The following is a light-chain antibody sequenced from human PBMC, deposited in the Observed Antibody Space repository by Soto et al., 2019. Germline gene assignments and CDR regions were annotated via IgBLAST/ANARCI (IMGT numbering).Light chain of an antibody. CDR3: SSYTSNNTLVV. V-gene: IGLV2-18*02. CDR1: SSDVGSYNR. Sequence: QSVLTQPPSVSGSPGQSVTISCTGTSSDVGSYNRVSWYQQPPGTAPKLMIYEVSNRPSGVPDRFSGSMSGNTASLTISGLQAEDEANYYCSSYTSNNTLVVFGGGTKLTVL. CDR2: EVS. J-gene: IGLJ2*01.